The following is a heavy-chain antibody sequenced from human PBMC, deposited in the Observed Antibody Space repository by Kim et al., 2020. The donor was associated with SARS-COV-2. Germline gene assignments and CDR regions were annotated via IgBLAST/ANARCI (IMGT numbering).Heavy chain of an antibody. J-gene: IGHJ6*03. Sequence: SETLSLTCTVSGGSISSSSYYWGWIRQPPGKGLEWIGSIYYSGSTYYNPSLKSRVTISVDTSKNQFSLKLSSVTAADTAVYYCARLFHGGNSKWHYYYYYDMDVWGKGTTVTVSS. CDR2: IYYSGST. D-gene: IGHD2-21*02. CDR3: ARLFHGGNSKWHYYYYYDMDV. V-gene: IGHV4-39*01. CDR1: GGSISSSSYY.